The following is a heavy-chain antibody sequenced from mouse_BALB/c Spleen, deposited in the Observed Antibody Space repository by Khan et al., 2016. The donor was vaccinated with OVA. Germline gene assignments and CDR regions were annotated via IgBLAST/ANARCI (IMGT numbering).Heavy chain of an antibody. CDR2: IDPAYGNT. Sequence: VQLKQSGAELVKPGVSVKLSCTASGFNINDTYMHWVKQRHEQGLEWIGSIDPAYGNTKYDPKFQGKATITADKSSNTAYLTLTSLTSEETAVYWWARIDEWGQGTTLTVSA. CDR1: GFNINDTY. V-gene: IGHV14-3*02. CDR3: ARIDE. J-gene: IGHJ2*01.